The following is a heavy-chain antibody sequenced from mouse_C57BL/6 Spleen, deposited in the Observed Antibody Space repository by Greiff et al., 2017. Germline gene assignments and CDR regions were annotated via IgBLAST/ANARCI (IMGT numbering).Heavy chain of an antibody. CDR1: GYSFTDYN. J-gene: IGHJ4*01. Sequence: QLQESGPELVKPGASVKISCKASGYSFTDYNMNWVKQSNGKSLEWIGVINPNYGTTSYNQKFKGKATLTVDQSSSTAYMQLNSLTSEDSAVYYGAGDYDYDRDYAMDYWGQGTSVTVSS. V-gene: IGHV1-39*01. D-gene: IGHD2-4*01. CDR3: AGDYDYDRDYAMDY. CDR2: INPNYGTT.